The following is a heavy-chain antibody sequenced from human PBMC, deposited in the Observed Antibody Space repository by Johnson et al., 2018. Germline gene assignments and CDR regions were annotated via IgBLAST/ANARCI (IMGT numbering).Heavy chain of an antibody. CDR2: IKQDGSET. D-gene: IGHD1-14*01. J-gene: IGHJ3*02. CDR1: GFTFTNYW. Sequence: VQLVQSGGGLVQPGGSLRLSCAASGFTFTNYWMSWVRQAPGKGLEWVANIKQDGSETYYVDSVKGRFTTSRDNAKNSLYLQMNSLRPADTAVYYCARLSTGAFDIWGQGTMVTVSS. V-gene: IGHV3-7*01. CDR3: ARLSTGAFDI.